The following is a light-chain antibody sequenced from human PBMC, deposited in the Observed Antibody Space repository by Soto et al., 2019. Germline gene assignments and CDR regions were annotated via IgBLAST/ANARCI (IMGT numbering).Light chain of an antibody. J-gene: IGKJ2*01. CDR3: QQYKSYSSST. CDR2: KAS. CDR1: ETINGW. V-gene: IGKV1-5*03. Sequence: DIQMTQSPSTLSASIGDRVTITCRASETINGWLAWYQQKPGKAPKLLINKASTLESGVPSRFSGSGSGTEFTLTISSLQPDDFATYYCQQYKSYSSSTFGQGTKLEIK.